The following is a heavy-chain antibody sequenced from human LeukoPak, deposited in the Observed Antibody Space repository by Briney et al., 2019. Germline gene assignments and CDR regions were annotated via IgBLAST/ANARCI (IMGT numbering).Heavy chain of an antibody. Sequence: SETLSLTCTVSGGSISSYYWSWIRQPPGKGLEWIGYIYYSGSTNYNPSLKSRATISEDTSKNQFSLKLGSVTAVDTAVYYCAHKFAGSYAFDIWGQGTMVTVSS. J-gene: IGHJ3*02. CDR1: GGSISSYY. CDR3: AHKFAGSYAFDI. CDR2: IYYSGST. V-gene: IGHV4-59*12.